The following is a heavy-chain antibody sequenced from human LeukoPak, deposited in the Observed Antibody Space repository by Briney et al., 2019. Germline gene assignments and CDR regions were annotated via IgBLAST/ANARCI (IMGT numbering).Heavy chain of an antibody. V-gene: IGHV4-39*01. CDR1: GDSISSSSNW. D-gene: IGHD5-12*01. J-gene: IGHJ4*02. CDR2: IKSSGSP. CDR3: ARLTWITDY. Sequence: SETLSLTCTVSGDSISSSSNWWGWIRQPPGKGLEWIGHIKSSGSPNYNPPLKSRVTISVDTSKNQFSLKVSSVTAADTAVYYCARLTWITDYRGQGILVTVSS.